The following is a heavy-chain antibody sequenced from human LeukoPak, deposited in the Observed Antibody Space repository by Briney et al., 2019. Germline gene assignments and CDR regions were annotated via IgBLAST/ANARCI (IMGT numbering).Heavy chain of an antibody. D-gene: IGHD2-21*02. CDR1: GFTFTSSA. V-gene: IGHV1-58*02. J-gene: IGHJ3*02. CDR2: IVVGSGNT. Sequence: ASVKVPCKASGFTFTSSAMQWVRQARGQRLEWIGWIVVGSGNTNYAQKFQERVTITRDMSTSAAYMELSSLRSEDTAVYYCAAGGVVTGDAFDIWGQGTMVTVSS. CDR3: AAGGVVTGDAFDI.